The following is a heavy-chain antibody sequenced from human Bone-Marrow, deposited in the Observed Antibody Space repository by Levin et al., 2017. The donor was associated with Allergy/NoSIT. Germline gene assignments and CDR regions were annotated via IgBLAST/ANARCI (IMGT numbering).Heavy chain of an antibody. CDR1: GFGFDGYA. CDR2: ISLNSASR. Sequence: GGSLRLSCAASGFGFDGYAMHWVRQAPGKGLEWVSGISLNSASRGYADSVRGRFTISRDNAKKSLYLEMNSLRAEDTALYFCVKDVAPEYYYDSSGAFNYWGQGTLVTVSS. CDR3: VKDVAPEYYYDSSGAFNY. V-gene: IGHV3-9*01. J-gene: IGHJ4*02. D-gene: IGHD3-22*01.